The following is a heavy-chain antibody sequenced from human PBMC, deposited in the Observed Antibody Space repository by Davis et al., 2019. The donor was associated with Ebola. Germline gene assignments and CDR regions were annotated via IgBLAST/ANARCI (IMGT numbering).Heavy chain of an antibody. CDR2: IRTGYTTTV. CDR1: GFTFSSYD. V-gene: IGHV3-48*03. CDR3: ARDRSGGAFDI. Sequence: GESLKISCAASGFTFSSYDMNWVRQAPGKGLEWVSFIRTGYTTTVYYAESVKGRFTGSRDNAKNSLYLQLNDLRDGDTAVYYCARDRSGGAFDIWGQGTMVTVSS. D-gene: IGHD2-15*01. J-gene: IGHJ3*02.